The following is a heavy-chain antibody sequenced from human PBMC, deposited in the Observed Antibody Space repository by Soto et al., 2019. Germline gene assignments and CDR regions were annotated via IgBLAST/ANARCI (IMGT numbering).Heavy chain of an antibody. CDR1: GFTFSSYG. CDR3: ARDIEYSSRYVFDY. J-gene: IGHJ4*02. D-gene: IGHD6-6*01. CDR2: IWYDGSNK. Sequence: GGSLRLSCAASGFTFSSYGMHWVRQAPGKGLEWVAVIWYDGSNKYYADSVKGRFTISRDNSKNTLYLQMNSLRAEDTAVYYCARDIEYSSRYVFDYWGQGTLVTVSS. V-gene: IGHV3-33*01.